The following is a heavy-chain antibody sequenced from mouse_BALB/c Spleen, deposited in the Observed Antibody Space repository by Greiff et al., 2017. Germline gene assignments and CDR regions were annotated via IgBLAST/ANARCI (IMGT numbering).Heavy chain of an antibody. CDR1: GYSITSDYA. Sequence: EVQLVESGPGLVKPSQSLSLTCTVTGYSITSDYAWNWIRQFPGNKLEWMGYISYSGSTSYNPSLKSRISITRDTSKNQFFLQLNSVTTEDTATYYCARNYDYPWFAYWGQGTLVTVSA. CDR2: ISYSGST. J-gene: IGHJ3*01. D-gene: IGHD2-4*01. V-gene: IGHV3-2*02. CDR3: ARNYDYPWFAY.